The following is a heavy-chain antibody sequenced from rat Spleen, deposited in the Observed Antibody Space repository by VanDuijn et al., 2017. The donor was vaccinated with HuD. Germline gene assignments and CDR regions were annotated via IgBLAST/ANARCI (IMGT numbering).Heavy chain of an antibody. CDR3: TTAGSTTDYYYAGGFDF. J-gene: IGHJ2*01. CDR1: GFTFSNYD. V-gene: IGHV5-20*01. CDR2: ITYDGTST. Sequence: EVQLVESGGGLVQPGRSMKLSCAASGFTFSNYDMAWVRQAPTKGLEWVASITYDGTSTYYRDFVKGRFTISRDNAKSTLYLQMDSLRSEDTATYYCTTAGSTTDYYYAGGFDFWGQGVMVTVSS. D-gene: IGHD1-6*01.